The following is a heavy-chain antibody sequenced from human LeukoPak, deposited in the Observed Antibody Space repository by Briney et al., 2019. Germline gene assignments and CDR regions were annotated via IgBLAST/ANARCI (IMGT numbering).Heavy chain of an antibody. CDR1: GFTFSSYS. J-gene: IGHJ1*01. CDR2: ISSSSSYI. CDR3: AKRGYCSGGSCYSASQH. Sequence: GGSLRLSCAASGFTFSSYSMNWVRQAPGKGLEWVSSISSSSSYIYYADSVKGRFTISRDNAKNTLYLQMNSLRAEDTAVYYCAKRGYCSGGSCYSASQHWGQGTLVTVSS. V-gene: IGHV3-21*01. D-gene: IGHD2-15*01.